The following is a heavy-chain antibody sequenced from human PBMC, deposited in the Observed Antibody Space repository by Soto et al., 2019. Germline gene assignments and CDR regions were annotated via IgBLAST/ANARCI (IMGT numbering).Heavy chain of an antibody. V-gene: IGHV3-30*18. Sequence: GGSLRLSCAASGFTFSSYGMHWVRHAPGKGLEWVAVISYDGSNKYYADSVKGRFTISRDNSKNTLYLQVNSLRAEDTAVYYCAKATEIYSSSPIDYWGQGTLATVSS. J-gene: IGHJ4*02. CDR1: GFTFSSYG. D-gene: IGHD6-13*01. CDR2: ISYDGSNK. CDR3: AKATEIYSSSPIDY.